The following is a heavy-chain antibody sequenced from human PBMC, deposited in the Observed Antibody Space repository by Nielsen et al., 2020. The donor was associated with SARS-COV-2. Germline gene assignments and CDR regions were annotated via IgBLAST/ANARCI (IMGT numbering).Heavy chain of an antibody. CDR1: VFTFSDYY. CDR3: ARDISPYSGIDY. V-gene: IGHV3-11*05. D-gene: IGHD2-15*01. J-gene: IGHJ4*02. Sequence: SLKISCAASVFTFSDYYMSWNRQAPGKGLEWVSYISSSSSYTNYADSVKGRFTISRDNAKNSLYLQMNSLRAEDTAVYYCARDISPYSGIDYWGQGTLVTVSS. CDR2: ISSSSSYT.